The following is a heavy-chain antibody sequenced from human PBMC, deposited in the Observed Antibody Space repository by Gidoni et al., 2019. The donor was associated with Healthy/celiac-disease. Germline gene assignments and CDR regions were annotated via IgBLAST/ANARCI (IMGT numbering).Heavy chain of an antibody. J-gene: IGHJ4*02. Sequence: DVQLVQSGAEVKKPGESLRISCKRSGYSFTGYWISWVSQIPGKGLEWMGRIDPSDSYTNYSPSFQGHVTISADKSISTAYLQWSSLKASDTAMYYCARPNDYGGNQAGYWGQGTLVTVSS. CDR2: IDPSDSYT. V-gene: IGHV5-10-1*03. CDR1: GYSFTGYW. D-gene: IGHD4-17*01. CDR3: ARPNDYGGNQAGY.